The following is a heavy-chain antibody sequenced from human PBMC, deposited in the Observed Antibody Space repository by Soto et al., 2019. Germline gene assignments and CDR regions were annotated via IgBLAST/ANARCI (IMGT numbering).Heavy chain of an antibody. CDR1: GYTFTSYA. CDR2: INAGNGNT. Sequence: SSVKVSCKASGYTFTSYAMHWLRQAPGQRLEWMGWINAGNGNTKYAQRLQGRVTMTTDTSTSTAYMELRSLRSDDTAVYYCARGDFWSLFDPWGQGTLVTVSS. V-gene: IGHV1-3*01. D-gene: IGHD3-3*01. CDR3: ARGDFWSLFDP. J-gene: IGHJ5*02.